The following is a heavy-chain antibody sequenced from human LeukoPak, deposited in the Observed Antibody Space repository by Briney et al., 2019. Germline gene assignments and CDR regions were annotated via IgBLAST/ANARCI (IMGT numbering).Heavy chain of an antibody. D-gene: IGHD2-2*01. CDR3: ATLTVVVPAATDV. J-gene: IGHJ6*02. V-gene: IGHV3-48*03. Sequence: PGTPLRLSCAASGFTFSRYEMNWVRQAPGKGLEWISYISSGGSTIYYADSVKGRFTISRDNAKNSLYLQMNSLRAEDTAIYYCATLTVVVPAATDVWGQGTTVTVSS. CDR2: ISSGGSTI. CDR1: GFTFSRYE.